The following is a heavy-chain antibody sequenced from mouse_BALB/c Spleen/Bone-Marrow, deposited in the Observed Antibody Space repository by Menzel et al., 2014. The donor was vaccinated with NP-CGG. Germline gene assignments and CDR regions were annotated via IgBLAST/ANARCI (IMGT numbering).Heavy chain of an antibody. D-gene: IGHD2-14*01. V-gene: IGHV1-54*03. J-gene: IGHJ2*01. CDR2: INPGSGGT. CDR1: GYAFTNYL. CDR3: ARGDYRSYYFDY. Sequence: VQFQQSGAELVRPGTSVKVSCKASGYAFTNYLIEWVKQRPGQGLEWIGVINPGSGGTNYNEKFKGKATLTADKSSSTAYMQLSSLTSDDSAVYFCARGDYRSYYFDYWGQGTTLTVSS.